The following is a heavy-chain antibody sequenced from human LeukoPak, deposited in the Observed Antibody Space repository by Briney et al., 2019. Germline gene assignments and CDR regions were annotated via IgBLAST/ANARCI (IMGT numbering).Heavy chain of an antibody. J-gene: IGHJ1*01. CDR2: ISGSGGST. CDR3: AKDLFGVAGPWGYFQY. V-gene: IGHV3-23*01. D-gene: IGHD6-19*01. CDR1: GFTFSSYA. Sequence: GGSLRLSCAASGFTFSSYAMSWVRQAPGKGLEWVSAISGSGGSTYYADSVRGRFTISRDNSKNTLYLQMNSLSAEDTAVYYCAKDLFGVAGPWGYFQYWGPGTLVTVSS.